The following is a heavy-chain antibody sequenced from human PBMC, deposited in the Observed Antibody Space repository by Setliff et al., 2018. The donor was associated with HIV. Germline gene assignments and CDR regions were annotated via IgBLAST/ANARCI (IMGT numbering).Heavy chain of an antibody. CDR2: IKYDGIKQ. CDR1: GFIFSDYG. Sequence: PGGSLRLSCTASGFIFSDYGMHWVRQTPGKGPEWVAFIKYDGIKQDYADSVKGRFTISRDNSKNTLYLQMNSLRPEDTALYYCAKDRLLDGSSWYYLDYWGQGTLVTVSS. CDR3: AKDRLLDGSSWYYLDY. J-gene: IGHJ4*02. D-gene: IGHD6-13*01. V-gene: IGHV3-30*02.